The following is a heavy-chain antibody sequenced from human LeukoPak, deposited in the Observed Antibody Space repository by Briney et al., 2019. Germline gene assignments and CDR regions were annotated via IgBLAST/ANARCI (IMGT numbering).Heavy chain of an antibody. D-gene: IGHD4-17*01. Sequence: PGRSLRLSCSASGFTFDDYAVSWFRQAPGKGLEWVGFIRSKAFGGTPEYAASVRGRFTISRDDSKSIAYLQMNSLKTEDTAVYYCTRNTVTVHFDYWSQGTLVTVPS. CDR3: TRNTVTVHFDY. V-gene: IGHV3-49*03. CDR2: IRSKAFGGTP. J-gene: IGHJ4*02. CDR1: GFTFDDYA.